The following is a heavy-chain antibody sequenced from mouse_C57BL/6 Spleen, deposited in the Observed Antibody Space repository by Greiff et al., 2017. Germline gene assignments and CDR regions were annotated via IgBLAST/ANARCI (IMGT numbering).Heavy chain of an antibody. CDR2: ISSGGSYT. CDR3: ARHLITTVVAVDYAMDY. V-gene: IGHV5-6*01. D-gene: IGHD1-1*01. Sequence: EVNVVESGGDLVKPGGSLKLSCAASGFTFSSYGMSWVRQTPDKRLEWVATISSGGSYTYYPDSVKGRFTISRDNAKNTLYLQMSSLKSEDTAMYYCARHLITTVVAVDYAMDYWGQGTSVTVSS. J-gene: IGHJ4*01. CDR1: GFTFSSYG.